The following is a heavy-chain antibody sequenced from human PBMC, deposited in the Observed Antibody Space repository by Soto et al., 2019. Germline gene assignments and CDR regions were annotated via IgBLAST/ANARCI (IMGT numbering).Heavy chain of an antibody. D-gene: IGHD3-16*01. V-gene: IGHV3-74*01. CDR1: GFTFSSSW. CDR3: TRDWSYASES. CDR2: INSDGSTT. Sequence: EVQLVESGGGLVQPGGSLRLSCAASGFTFSSSWMHWVRQPPGKGLVWVSYINSDGSTTTFADSVKGRFTISRDNAKNTVYLQMNSLRAEDTAVYDCTRDWSYASESWGQGTLVTVSS. J-gene: IGHJ5*02.